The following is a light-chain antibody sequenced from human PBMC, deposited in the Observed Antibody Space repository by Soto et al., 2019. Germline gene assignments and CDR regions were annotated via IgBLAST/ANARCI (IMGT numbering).Light chain of an antibody. Sequence: QSALTQPASVSGSPGQSITISCTGTSSDVGGYNLVSWSQLHPGKAPKLIIYEVTKRPSGISHRFSGSKSGTTASLTISGLQAEDEAEYYCCSFAGSRYYVFRSGTKLTVL. V-gene: IGLV2-23*02. J-gene: IGLJ1*01. CDR1: SSDVGGYNL. CDR3: CSFAGSRYYV. CDR2: EVT.